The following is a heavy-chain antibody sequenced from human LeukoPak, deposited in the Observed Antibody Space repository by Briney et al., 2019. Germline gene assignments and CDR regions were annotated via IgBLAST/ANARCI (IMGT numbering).Heavy chain of an antibody. J-gene: IGHJ4*02. CDR2: IIPIFGTA. CDR1: GGTFSSYA. V-gene: IGHV1-69*05. D-gene: IGHD2-15*01. CDR3: AREEYCSGGSCYSGYSYYFDY. Sequence: XVKVSCKASGGTFSSYAISWVRQAPGQGLEWMGGIIPIFGTANYAQKFQGRVTITTDESTSTAYMELSSLRSEDTAVYYCAREEYCSGGSCYSGYSYYFDYWGQGTLVTVSS.